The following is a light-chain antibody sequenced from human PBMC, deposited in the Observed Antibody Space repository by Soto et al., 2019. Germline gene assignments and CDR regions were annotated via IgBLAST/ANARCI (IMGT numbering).Light chain of an antibody. CDR2: DAS. J-gene: IGKJ5*01. Sequence: EFVLTQSPVTLSFSPCERGTLSCRASQTVRNNYLAWYQQKPGQAPRLLIYDASSRATGIPARFSGSGSGTDFTLTISSLEPEDFALYYCQQRSNWPITFGQGTRLETK. CDR1: QTVRNNY. CDR3: QQRSNWPIT. V-gene: IGKV3D-20*02.